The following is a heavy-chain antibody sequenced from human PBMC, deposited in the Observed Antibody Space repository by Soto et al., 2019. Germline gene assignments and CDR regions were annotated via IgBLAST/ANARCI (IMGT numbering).Heavy chain of an antibody. J-gene: IGHJ4*02. V-gene: IGHV4-31*03. Sequence: SETLSLTCTVSGGSISSGGDYWSWIRQHPGKGLEWIGYIYYSGSTNYNPSLKSRVTISIDTSKNQFSLKLSSVTVADTAVYYCARYSTRLIDHWGQGTLVTVSS. CDR2: IYYSGST. CDR3: ARYSTRLIDH. CDR1: GGSISSGGDY. D-gene: IGHD6-13*01.